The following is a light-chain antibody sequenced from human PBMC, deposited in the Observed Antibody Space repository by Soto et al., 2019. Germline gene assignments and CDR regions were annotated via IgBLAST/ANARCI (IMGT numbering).Light chain of an antibody. CDR3: QHLHSYPIT. CDR1: QAMNTY. CDR2: GAS. Sequence: DFQLTQSPALLSASGGDRVTISCRASQAMNTYIAWYQQRPGAAPKLLVYGASTLYTGVPSRFSGSESGAVFTLTISSLQPEDFATYYCQHLHSYPITFGQGTRLEIK. V-gene: IGKV1-9*01. J-gene: IGKJ5*01.